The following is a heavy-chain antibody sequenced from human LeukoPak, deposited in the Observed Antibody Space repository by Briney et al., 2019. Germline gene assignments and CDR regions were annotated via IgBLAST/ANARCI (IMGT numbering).Heavy chain of an antibody. Sequence: PGGSLRLSCAASGFTFSSYEMTWVRQAPGKGLEWVTYISSSGSTIYYADSVKGRFTISRDNAKNSLYLQMNSLRAEDTAVYYCARQLGEIEYYYYYMDVWGKGTTVTVSS. CDR1: GFTFSSYE. D-gene: IGHD1-1*01. CDR3: ARQLGEIEYYYYYMDV. J-gene: IGHJ6*03. V-gene: IGHV3-48*03. CDR2: ISSSGSTI.